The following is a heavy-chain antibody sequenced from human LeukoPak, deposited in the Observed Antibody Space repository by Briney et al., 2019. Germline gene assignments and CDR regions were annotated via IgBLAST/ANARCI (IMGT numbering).Heavy chain of an antibody. Sequence: ASVKVSCKASGYTFTSYGISWVRQAPGQGLEWMGWINAYNGNTNYAQKLQGRVTMTTDTSTSTAYMELRSLRSDDTAVYYCARYLGGYTTYYYYGMDVWGQGTTVTVSS. D-gene: IGHD3-16*01. CDR3: ARYLGGYTTYYYYGMDV. J-gene: IGHJ6*02. CDR2: INAYNGNT. CDR1: GYTFTSYG. V-gene: IGHV1-18*01.